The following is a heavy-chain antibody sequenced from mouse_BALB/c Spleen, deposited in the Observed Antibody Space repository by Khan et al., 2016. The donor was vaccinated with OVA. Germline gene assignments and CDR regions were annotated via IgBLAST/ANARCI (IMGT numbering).Heavy chain of an antibody. Sequence: EVKLVESGGGLVQPGGSRKLSCAASGFTFSNFGMHWIRQAPEKGLEWVAYISSDSITLYYADKMKGRFTIPRDNPRNNLFLQMTSLRSEDTAMYYCASANWAWFAYWGQGTLVTVSA. CDR2: ISSDSITL. V-gene: IGHV5-17*02. D-gene: IGHD4-1*01. J-gene: IGHJ3*01. CDR3: ASANWAWFAY. CDR1: GFTFSNFG.